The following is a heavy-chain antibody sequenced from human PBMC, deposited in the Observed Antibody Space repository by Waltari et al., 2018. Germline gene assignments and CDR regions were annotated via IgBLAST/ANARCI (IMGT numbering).Heavy chain of an antibody. CDR3: ARVPSHDYGPPFHFDE. CDR1: ASHFSTFA. Sequence: EVQLLESGVGLVRPGGSLRLSCAASASHFSTFAMTWVRQAPGKGLEGVASLNTNGGSTYHADSVRGRFTISRDNSRNTAYLQMNSLRADDTAIYFCARVPSHDYGPPFHFDEWGQGTLVTVSS. CDR2: LNTNGGST. V-gene: IGHV3-23*01. D-gene: IGHD4-17*01. J-gene: IGHJ4*02.